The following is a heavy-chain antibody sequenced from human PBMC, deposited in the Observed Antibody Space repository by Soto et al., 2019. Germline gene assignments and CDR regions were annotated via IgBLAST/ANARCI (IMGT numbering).Heavy chain of an antibody. Sequence: QVQLVQSGAEVKKPGASVQVSCTGSGYTFRSYDIHWVRQATGQGLEWMGWVNPNTGNTGYAQKFQGRVTMTRDMSKSSAYMEVNSLTSEDTAIYYCARAYGAGSFDFWGQGTLVSVSS. CDR1: GYTFRSYD. CDR2: VNPNTGNT. J-gene: IGHJ5*01. V-gene: IGHV1-8*01. CDR3: ARAYGAGSFDF. D-gene: IGHD3-10*01.